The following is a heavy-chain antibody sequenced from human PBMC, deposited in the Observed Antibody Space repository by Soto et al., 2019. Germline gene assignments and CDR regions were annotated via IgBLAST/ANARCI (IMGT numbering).Heavy chain of an antibody. Sequence: QVQLVQSGAEVKKPGASVRVSCKASGYTFSDYPMHWVRQAPGQRLEWLGWINAGTGNTKYSQKFQGRITITRDTFASTVYMELSSVTSQDTAVYYCARDRSGYPDFWGQGTLVTISA. J-gene: IGHJ4*01. CDR1: GYTFSDYP. D-gene: IGHD6-13*01. V-gene: IGHV1-3*01. CDR2: INAGTGNT. CDR3: ARDRSGYPDF.